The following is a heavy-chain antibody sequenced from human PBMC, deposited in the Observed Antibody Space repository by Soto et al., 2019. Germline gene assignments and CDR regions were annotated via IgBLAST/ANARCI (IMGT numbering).Heavy chain of an antibody. J-gene: IGHJ6*02. Sequence: GESLKISCAASGFTFSSYAMSWVRQAPGKGLEWVSAISGSGGSTYYADSVKGRFTISRDNSKNTLYLQMNSLRAEDTAVYYCAKAGSTYYYDSSGYYYERGMMDYYGMDVWGQGTTVTVSS. CDR3: AKAGSTYYYDSSGYYYERGMMDYYGMDV. CDR1: GFTFSSYA. D-gene: IGHD3-22*01. V-gene: IGHV3-23*01. CDR2: ISGSGGST.